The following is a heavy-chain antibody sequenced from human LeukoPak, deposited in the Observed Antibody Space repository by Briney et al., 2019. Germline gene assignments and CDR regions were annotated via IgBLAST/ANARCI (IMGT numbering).Heavy chain of an antibody. D-gene: IGHD1-20*01. CDR1: GYTSTSYS. V-gene: IGHV1-18*01. J-gene: IGHJ5*02. Sequence: ASVKVSCKASGYTSTSYSISWVRQAPGQRLEWMGWISAYNGNTKYAQKLQGRVTMTTDTSTSTAYMELRSLRSDDTAVYYCARDLSRITGTNWFDPWGQGTLVTVSS. CDR3: ARDLSRITGTNWFDP. CDR2: ISAYNGNT.